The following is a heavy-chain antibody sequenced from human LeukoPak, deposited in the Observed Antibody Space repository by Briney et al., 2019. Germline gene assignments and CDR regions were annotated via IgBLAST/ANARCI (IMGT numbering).Heavy chain of an antibody. CDR3: ARFYYGSGSPGVFDY. D-gene: IGHD3-10*01. V-gene: IGHV4-28*01. Sequence: PSETLSLTCAVSGYSISSSNWWGWIRQPPGKGLEWIGYIYYSGSTYYNPSLKSRVTMSVDTSKNQFSLKLSSVTAVDTAVYYCARFYYGSGSPGVFDYWGQGTLVTVS. J-gene: IGHJ4*02. CDR2: IYYSGST. CDR1: GYSISSSNW.